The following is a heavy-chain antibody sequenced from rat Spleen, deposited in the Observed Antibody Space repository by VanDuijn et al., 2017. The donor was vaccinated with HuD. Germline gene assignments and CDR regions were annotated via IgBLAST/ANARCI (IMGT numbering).Heavy chain of an antibody. CDR1: GFTFNNYW. V-gene: IGHV5-31*01. CDR2: ITDTGGNT. D-gene: IGHD1-2*01. CDR3: TRRSPYYVMDA. Sequence: EVQLVESGGGLVQPGRSLKLSCVASGFTFNNYWMTWIRQAPGKGLEWVASITDTGGNTYYPDSVKGRFTISRDDAKSTLYLQMNSLRSEETATYYCTRRSPYYVMDAWGQGASVTVSS. J-gene: IGHJ4*01.